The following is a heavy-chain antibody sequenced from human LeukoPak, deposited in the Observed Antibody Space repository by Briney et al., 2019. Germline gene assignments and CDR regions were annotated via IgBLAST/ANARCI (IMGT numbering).Heavy chain of an antibody. V-gene: IGHV3-23*01. CDR1: GFTFSSYA. CDR3: AKSPHWWLRTYDAFDI. J-gene: IGHJ3*02. D-gene: IGHD5-12*01. CDR2: ISGSGGST. Sequence: GGSLRLSCAASGFTFSSYAMSWVRQAPGKGLEWVSAISGSGGSTYYADSVKGRFTISRDNSKNTLYLQMNSLRAEDTAVYYCAKSPHWWLRTYDAFDIWGQGTMVTVSS.